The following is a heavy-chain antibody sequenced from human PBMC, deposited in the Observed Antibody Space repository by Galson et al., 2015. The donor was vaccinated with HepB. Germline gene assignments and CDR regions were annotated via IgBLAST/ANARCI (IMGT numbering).Heavy chain of an antibody. CDR2: IKRDGSEK. J-gene: IGHJ6*03. V-gene: IGHV3-7*03. CDR1: GFTFSSYW. CDR3: AKPWGFLYHRGDYYMDV. Sequence: SLRLSCAASGFTFSSYWMSWVRQAPGKGLEWVANIKRDGSEKYYVDSVKGRFTISRDNSKNTLYLQMNSLRAEDTAVYYCAKPWGFLYHRGDYYMDVWGKGTTVTVSS. D-gene: IGHD3-3*01.